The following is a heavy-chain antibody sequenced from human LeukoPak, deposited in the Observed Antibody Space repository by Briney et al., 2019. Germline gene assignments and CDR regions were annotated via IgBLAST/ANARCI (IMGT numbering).Heavy chain of an antibody. CDR3: ARADESLVYGMDV. Sequence: SWIRQPPGKGLEWIGYIYYSGSTNYNPSLKSRVTISVDTSKNQFSLKLSSVTAADTAVYYCARADESLVYGMDVWGPGTTVIVSS. J-gene: IGHJ6*02. CDR2: IYYSGST. V-gene: IGHV4-59*08.